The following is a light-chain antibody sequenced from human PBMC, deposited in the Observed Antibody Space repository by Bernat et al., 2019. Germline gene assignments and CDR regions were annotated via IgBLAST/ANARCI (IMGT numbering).Light chain of an antibody. Sequence: QSALTQPASVSGSPGQSITIPCTGTSSDVGTYNLVSWYQQYPGKAPKLIIYEVTKGPSGVSNRFSGSKSGNTASLTISGLQAEDEADYYCSSYASSTTLLFGGGTKLTVL. J-gene: IGLJ2*01. V-gene: IGLV2-23*02. CDR2: EVT. CDR1: SSDVGTYNL. CDR3: SSYASSTTLL.